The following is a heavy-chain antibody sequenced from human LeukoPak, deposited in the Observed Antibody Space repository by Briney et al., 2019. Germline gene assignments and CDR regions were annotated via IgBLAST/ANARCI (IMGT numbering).Heavy chain of an antibody. CDR2: ISYDGSNK. J-gene: IGHJ4*02. V-gene: IGHV3-30*18. D-gene: IGHD6-19*01. Sequence: PGRSLRLSCAASGFTFSSYGMHWVRQAPGKGLEWLAVISYDGSNKYYADSVKGRFTISRDNSKNTLYLQMNSLRAEDTAVYYCAKDRREQWLVYYFDYWGQGTLVTVSS. CDR1: GFTFSSYG. CDR3: AKDRREQWLVYYFDY.